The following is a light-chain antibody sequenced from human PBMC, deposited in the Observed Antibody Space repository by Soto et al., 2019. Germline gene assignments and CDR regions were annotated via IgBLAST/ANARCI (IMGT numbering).Light chain of an antibody. J-gene: IGKJ1*01. CDR2: AAS. V-gene: IGKV1-39*01. CDR1: QNIAFH. CDR3: HQTYRSPCT. Sequence: DTQMTQSPSSLSASVGDRVTITCRASQNIAFHLNWYQQRPGRAPKLLIYAASSLQIGVASRFSGSGSVTEFTLTISGLLPEDFAIYYCHQTYRSPCTFGQRVKLEVK.